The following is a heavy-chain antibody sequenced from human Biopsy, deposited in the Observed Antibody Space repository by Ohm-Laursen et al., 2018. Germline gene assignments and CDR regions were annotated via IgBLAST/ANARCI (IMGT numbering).Heavy chain of an antibody. D-gene: IGHD3-9*01. CDR1: GGTFSNYG. Sequence: SVKASCKAPGGTFSNYGVNWVRQAPGQGLEWLGGNIPILGTGNYAQKFQDRVTVAADTSTSTATMELRSLRSDDTAVYYCATKLTGYFHHWGQGNLVIVSS. V-gene: IGHV1-69*06. J-gene: IGHJ1*01. CDR2: NIPILGTG. CDR3: ATKLTGYFHH.